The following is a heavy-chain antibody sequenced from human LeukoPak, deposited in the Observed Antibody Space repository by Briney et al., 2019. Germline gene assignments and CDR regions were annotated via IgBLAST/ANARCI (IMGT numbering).Heavy chain of an antibody. Sequence: KPSETLSLTCAVYGESLSKYYWTWIRQSPGKGLEWIGEINHRGSTNLNPSLKSRVTISVDTSKSQFSLKLSSVTAADTAVYFCARHPLKAYVSDWFDPWGQGTLVTVSS. V-gene: IGHV4-34*01. CDR2: INHRGST. J-gene: IGHJ5*02. CDR3: ARHPLKAYVSDWFDP. D-gene: IGHD3-10*02. CDR1: GESLSKYY.